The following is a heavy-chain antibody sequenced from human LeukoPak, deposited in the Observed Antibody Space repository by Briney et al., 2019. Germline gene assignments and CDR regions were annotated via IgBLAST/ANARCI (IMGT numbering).Heavy chain of an antibody. J-gene: IGHJ4*02. CDR3: ARGLTAPLDY. Sequence: GGSLRLSCAASGFTFSTYIMICVRQAPGRGGEGVSYISSSSSTIYYAASVKGRFTISRDNAKKTLYLQMNGLSDDDTAVYYCARGLTAPLDYWGQGTLVSVSS. V-gene: IGHV3-48*02. D-gene: IGHD5-18*01. CDR2: ISSSSSTI. CDR1: GFTFSTYI.